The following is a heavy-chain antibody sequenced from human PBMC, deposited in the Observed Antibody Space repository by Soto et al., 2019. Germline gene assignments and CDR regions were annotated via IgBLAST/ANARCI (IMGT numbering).Heavy chain of an antibody. Sequence: GSLRLSCAASGFTFSSYAMSWVRQAPGKGLEWVSAISGSGGSTYYADSVKGRFTISRDNSKNTLYLQMNSLRAEDTAVYYCAKDALTIVVVPAALGVWGQGTTVTVSS. CDR2: ISGSGGST. CDR1: GFTFSSYA. CDR3: AKDALTIVVVPAALGV. D-gene: IGHD2-2*01. J-gene: IGHJ6*02. V-gene: IGHV3-23*01.